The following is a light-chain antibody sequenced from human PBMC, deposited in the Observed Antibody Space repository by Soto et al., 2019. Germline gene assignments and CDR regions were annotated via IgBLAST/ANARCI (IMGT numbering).Light chain of an antibody. CDR2: RNN. CDR3: AAWDDSLSGWV. J-gene: IGLJ3*02. V-gene: IGLV1-47*01. Sequence: QAVVTQPPSTSGTPGQRVTISCSGSFSNIGTNYVYWYQQLPGTAPNLLLYRNNQRPSGVPDRFSGSRSGASASLAISGLRSEDEADYYCAAWDDSLSGWVFGGGTKLTVL. CDR1: FSNIGTNY.